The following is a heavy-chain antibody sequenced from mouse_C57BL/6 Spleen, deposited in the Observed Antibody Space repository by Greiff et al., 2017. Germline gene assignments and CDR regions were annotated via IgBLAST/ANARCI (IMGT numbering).Heavy chain of an antibody. J-gene: IGHJ3*01. V-gene: IGHV5-9*01. CDR1: GFTFSSYT. CDR2: ISGGGGNT. CDR3: ARHEGGGFAY. Sequence: EVQLVESGGGLVKPGGSLKLSCAASGFTFSSYTMSWVRQTPEKRLEWVATISGGGGNTYYPDSVKGRFTISRDNAKNTLYLQMSSLRSEDTALYYCARHEGGGFAYWGQGTLVTVSA.